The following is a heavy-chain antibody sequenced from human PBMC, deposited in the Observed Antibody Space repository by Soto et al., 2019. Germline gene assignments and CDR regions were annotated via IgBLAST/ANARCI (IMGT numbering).Heavy chain of an antibody. J-gene: IGHJ5*02. D-gene: IGHD2-21*02. CDR3: ARHPSDFWFDP. CDR1: GGSISSSSYF. V-gene: IGHV4-39*01. CDR2: IYYSGGT. Sequence: SETLSLTCTVSGGSISSSSYFWGWIRQPPGRGLEWIGSIYYSGGTYYNPSLKSRVTVSVDTSKNQFSLKLSSVTAADTAVYYCARHPSDFWFDPWGQGTLVT.